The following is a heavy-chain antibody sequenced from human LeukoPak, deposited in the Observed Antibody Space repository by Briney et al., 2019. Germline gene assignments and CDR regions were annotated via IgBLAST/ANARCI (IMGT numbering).Heavy chain of an antibody. V-gene: IGHV4-39*01. CDR3: ARSIAAPRLTLDFDY. CDR1: GGSISSSSYY. D-gene: IGHD6-13*01. Sequence: SETLSLTCTVSGGSISSSSYYWGWIRQPPGKGLEWIGSIYYSGSTYYNPSLKSRVTISVDTSKNQFSLKLSSVTAADTAVYYCARSIAAPRLTLDFDYWGQGTLVTLSS. J-gene: IGHJ4*02. CDR2: IYYSGST.